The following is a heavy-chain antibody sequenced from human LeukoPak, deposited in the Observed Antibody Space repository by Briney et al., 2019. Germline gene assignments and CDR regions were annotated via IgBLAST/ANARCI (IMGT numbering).Heavy chain of an antibody. CDR3: AKEEYPMVMYDAFDI. V-gene: IGHV3-23*01. Sequence: GGSRRLSCAASGFTFSSYAMSWVRQAPGKGLEWVSSISGSGGSTYYADSVKGRFTISRDNSKNTLYLQMNSPRAEDTAVYYCAKEEYPMVMYDAFDIWGQGTMVTVSS. CDR2: ISGSGGST. CDR1: GFTFSSYA. J-gene: IGHJ3*02. D-gene: IGHD5-18*01.